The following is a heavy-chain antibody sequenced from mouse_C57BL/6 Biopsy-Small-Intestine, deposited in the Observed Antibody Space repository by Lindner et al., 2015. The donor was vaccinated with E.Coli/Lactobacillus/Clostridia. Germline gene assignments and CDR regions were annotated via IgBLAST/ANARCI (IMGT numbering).Heavy chain of an antibody. Sequence: VQLQESGGGLVQPGGSLSLSCAASGFTFTDYYMSWVRQPPGKALEWLGFIRNKANGYTTEYSASVKGRFTISRDNSQNILYLQMNALRAEDSATYYCARYNDYDGHYYAMDNWGQGTSVTVSS. V-gene: IGHV7-3*01. CDR2: IRNKANGYTT. J-gene: IGHJ4*01. CDR3: ARYNDYDGHYYAMDN. D-gene: IGHD2-4*01. CDR1: GFTFTDYY.